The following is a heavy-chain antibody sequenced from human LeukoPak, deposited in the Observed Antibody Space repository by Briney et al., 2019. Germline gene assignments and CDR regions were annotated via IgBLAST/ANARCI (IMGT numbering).Heavy chain of an antibody. CDR3: AKSFRSTSLDY. CDR2: ISGSGGST. V-gene: IGHV3-23*01. J-gene: IGHJ4*02. Sequence: GGTLRLSCAASGFTFSSYGMSWVRQAPGKGLEWVSAISGSGGSTYYADSVKGRFTISRDNSRNTLYLQMNSLRAGDTAVYYCAKSFRSTSLDYWGQGTLVTVSS. D-gene: IGHD2-2*01. CDR1: GFTFSSYG.